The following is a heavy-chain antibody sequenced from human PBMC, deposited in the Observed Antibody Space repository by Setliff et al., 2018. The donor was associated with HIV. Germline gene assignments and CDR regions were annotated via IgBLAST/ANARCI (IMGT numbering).Heavy chain of an antibody. Sequence: GESLKISCKGSGYNFTSFWIAWVRQMPGKGLEWMGIIYPGDSDTRYSPSFQGQVTISADKSISTAYLQWSSLKASDTAMYYCARGPHYYDSSGYFNYWGRGTLVTVSS. D-gene: IGHD3-22*01. CDR2: IYPGDSDT. CDR3: ARGPHYYDSSGYFNY. CDR1: GYNFTSFW. V-gene: IGHV5-51*01. J-gene: IGHJ4*02.